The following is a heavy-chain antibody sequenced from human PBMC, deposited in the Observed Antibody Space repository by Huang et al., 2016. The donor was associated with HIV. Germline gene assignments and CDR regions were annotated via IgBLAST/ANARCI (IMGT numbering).Heavy chain of an antibody. CDR2: INGGNGDT. CDR1: GYTFSCHA. CDR3: ARDPLDIRRHFDF. D-gene: IGHD3-3*01. J-gene: IGHJ4*02. V-gene: IGHV1-3*01. Sequence: QVQLVQSGAEVKKPGTSVKVSCKTSGYTFSCHALHWLRQAPGQRPEWMGWINGGNGDTKYSQKFQCRVTITSDTSANIGYMELNSLLSEDTAVYYCARDPLDIRRHFDFWGQGSLVTVSS.